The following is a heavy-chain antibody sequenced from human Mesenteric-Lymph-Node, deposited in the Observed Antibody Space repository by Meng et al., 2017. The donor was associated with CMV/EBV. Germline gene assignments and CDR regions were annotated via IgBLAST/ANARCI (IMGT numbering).Heavy chain of an antibody. Sequence: GGSLRLSCAASGFTFSSYWIHWVRQAPGKGLVWVSRINSDGSTTSYADSVKGRFTISRDNAKNTLYLQMNSLRAEDTAVYYCAKEGADCSGTSCYTGAFDIWGQGTTVTVSS. CDR2: INSDGSTT. V-gene: IGHV3-74*01. D-gene: IGHD2-2*02. CDR3: AKEGADCSGTSCYTGAFDI. CDR1: GFTFSSYW. J-gene: IGHJ3*02.